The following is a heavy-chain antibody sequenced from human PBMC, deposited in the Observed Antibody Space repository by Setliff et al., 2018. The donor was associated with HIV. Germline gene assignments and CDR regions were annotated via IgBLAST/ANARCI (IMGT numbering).Heavy chain of an antibody. CDR3: ARNPCSGGSCPDAFDI. J-gene: IGHJ3*02. Sequence: PSETLSLTCTVSGGSISSYYWSWIRQPPGKGLEWIGYIYYSGSTNYNPSLESRVTISVDTSKNQFSLKLSSVTAADTAVYYCARNPCSGGSCPDAFDIWGQGTMVTVSS. CDR2: IYYSGST. D-gene: IGHD2-15*01. CDR1: GGSISSYY. V-gene: IGHV4-59*01.